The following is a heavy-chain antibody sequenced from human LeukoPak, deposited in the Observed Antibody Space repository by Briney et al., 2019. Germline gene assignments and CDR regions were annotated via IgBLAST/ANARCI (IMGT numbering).Heavy chain of an antibody. CDR2: IIPIFGTA. Sequence: ASVKVSCKASGGTFSSYAISWVRQAPGEGLEWMGGIIPIFGTANYAQKFQGRVTITADESTSTAYMELSSLRSEDTAVYYCARHQLLSSPERYLDYGMVVWGKGTTVTVSS. J-gene: IGHJ6*04. CDR3: ARHQLLSSPERYLDYGMVV. V-gene: IGHV1-69*13. CDR1: GGTFSSYA. D-gene: IGHD2-2*01.